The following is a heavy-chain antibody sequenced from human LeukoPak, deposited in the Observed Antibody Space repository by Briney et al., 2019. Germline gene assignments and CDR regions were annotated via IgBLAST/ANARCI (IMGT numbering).Heavy chain of an antibody. V-gene: IGHV3-69-1*01. CDR1: GFTVSSNY. CDR3: ARGHTLSAFDY. Sequence: PGGSLRLSCAASGFTVSSNYMSWVRQAPGKGLEWVSFISSSSYIYFADSMRGRFTISRDNAKHLVYLQMNSLRAEDTGVYYCARGHTLSAFDYWGQGTLVTVSS. J-gene: IGHJ4*02. D-gene: IGHD1-26*01. CDR2: ISSSSYI.